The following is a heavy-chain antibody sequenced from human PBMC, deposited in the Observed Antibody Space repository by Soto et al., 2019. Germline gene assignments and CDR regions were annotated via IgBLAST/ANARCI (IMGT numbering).Heavy chain of an antibody. V-gene: IGHV3-30-3*01. CDR3: ARGIGLWFGELLSHLDY. CDR2: ISYDGSNK. CDR1: GFTFSSYA. D-gene: IGHD3-10*01. J-gene: IGHJ4*02. Sequence: GGSLRLSCAASGFTFSSYAMHWVRQAPGKGLEWVAVISYDGSNKYYADSVKGRFTISRDNSKNTLYLQMNSLRAEDTAVYYCARGIGLWFGELLSHLDYWGQGTLVTVSS.